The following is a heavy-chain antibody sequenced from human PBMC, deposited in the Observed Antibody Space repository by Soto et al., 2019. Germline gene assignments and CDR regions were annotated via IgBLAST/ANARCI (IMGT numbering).Heavy chain of an antibody. V-gene: IGHV5-51*01. CDR3: ARAPYSSSWRYNWFDP. Sequence: PGESLKISCKGSGYRFTSYWIGWVRQMPGKGLEWMGIIYPGDSDTRYSPSFQGQVTISADKSISTAYLQWSSLKASDTAMYYCARAPYSSSWRYNWFDPWGQGTLVTVSS. D-gene: IGHD6-13*01. CDR1: GYRFTSYW. J-gene: IGHJ5*02. CDR2: IYPGDSDT.